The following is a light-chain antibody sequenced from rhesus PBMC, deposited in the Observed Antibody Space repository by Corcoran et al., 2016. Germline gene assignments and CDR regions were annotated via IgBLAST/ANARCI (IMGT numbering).Light chain of an antibody. V-gene: IGKV1-22*01. Sequence: DIQMTQSPSSLSASVGDTVPITCQASQGISSWLAWYQQKPGKAPNLLIYKASSLQSGVQSRFSGSGSGKDVTLTISRLQPEDFATYYCLQYSSSPRTFGQGTKVEIK. CDR1: QGISSW. CDR3: LQYSSSPRT. J-gene: IGKJ1*01. CDR2: KAS.